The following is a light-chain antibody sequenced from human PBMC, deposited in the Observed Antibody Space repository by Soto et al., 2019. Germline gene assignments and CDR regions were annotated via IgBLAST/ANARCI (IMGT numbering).Light chain of an antibody. J-gene: IGKJ4*01. V-gene: IGKV3-15*01. Sequence: EIVMTQSPATLSVSPGERATISCRASQSVSSNLAWYQQKPGQAPRLLIYGASTRATGIPARFSGSGSGTEFTLTIGSLQSEDFAVYYCQQYNNWPLTFGGGTKVDIK. CDR1: QSVSSN. CDR3: QQYNNWPLT. CDR2: GAS.